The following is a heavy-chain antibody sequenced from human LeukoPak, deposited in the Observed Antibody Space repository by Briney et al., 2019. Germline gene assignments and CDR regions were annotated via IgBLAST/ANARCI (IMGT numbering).Heavy chain of an antibody. CDR3: ARDPFVGASSHAFDI. CDR1: GFTFSSYA. D-gene: IGHD1-26*01. V-gene: IGHV3-30-3*01. J-gene: IGHJ3*02. Sequence: GRSLRLSCAASGFTFSSYAMHWVRQAPGKGLEWVAVISYDGSNKYYADSVKGRFTISRDNSKNTLYLQMNSLRAEDTAVYYCARDPFVGASSHAFDIWGQGTMVTVSS. CDR2: ISYDGSNK.